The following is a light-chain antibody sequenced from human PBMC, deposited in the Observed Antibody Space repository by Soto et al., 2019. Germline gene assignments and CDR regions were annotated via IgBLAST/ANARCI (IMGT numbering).Light chain of an antibody. Sequence: ELVMTQSPDTLSVSPGEGVTLSCSANHSIGDTLAWYQHKPGQTPSLLIYDTSTRATGVPARFIGSRSGPEFTLTINSLQSADFAIYYCQPQNNWPLTFGGGTKVDIK. V-gene: IGKV3-15*01. CDR3: QPQNNWPLT. CDR2: DTS. CDR1: HSIGDT. J-gene: IGKJ4*01.